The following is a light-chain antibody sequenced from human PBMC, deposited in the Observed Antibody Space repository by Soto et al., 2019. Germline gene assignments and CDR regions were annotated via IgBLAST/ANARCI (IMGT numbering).Light chain of an antibody. Sequence: EILVTQSPGTPFFSPGEKATPPCRARPGTRTYFAWYQQKPGTAPRLLIYGASSRATGIPGRFSGSGSGTDFTLTISGLEPEDFAVYYCQQYNSSPRTFGQGTKVDIK. J-gene: IGKJ1*01. V-gene: IGKV3-20*01. CDR3: QQYNSSPRT. CDR1: PGTRTY. CDR2: GAS.